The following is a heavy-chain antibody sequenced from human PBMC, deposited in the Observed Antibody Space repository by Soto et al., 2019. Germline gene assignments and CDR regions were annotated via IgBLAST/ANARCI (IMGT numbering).Heavy chain of an antibody. D-gene: IGHD3-10*01. V-gene: IGHV4-39*01. Sequence: SETLSLTCTVSGGSISSSSYYWGWIRQPPGKGLEWIGSIYYSGSTYYNPSLKSRVTISVDTSKNQFSLKLSSVTAADTAVYYCARLGGFDENYHGSGSYYPGYYYYGMDVWGQGTTVTVSS. CDR3: ARLGGFDENYHGSGSYYPGYYYYGMDV. CDR1: GGSISSSSYY. CDR2: IYYSGST. J-gene: IGHJ6*02.